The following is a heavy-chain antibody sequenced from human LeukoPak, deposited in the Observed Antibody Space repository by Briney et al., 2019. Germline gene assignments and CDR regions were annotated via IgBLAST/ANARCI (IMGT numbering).Heavy chain of an antibody. J-gene: IGHJ4*02. CDR3: ARDPRIYCTNGICRDDYFDN. V-gene: IGHV3-23*01. Sequence: GGSLRLSCAASGFTFSGFAMTWVRQAPGKGLEWVSSIGSDYKTHYSESVKGRFAISRDNSKSTLFLQMNSLRAEDTAVYYCARDPRIYCTNGICRDDYFDNWGQGTLVTVSS. D-gene: IGHD2-8*01. CDR1: GFTFSGFA. CDR2: IGSDYKT.